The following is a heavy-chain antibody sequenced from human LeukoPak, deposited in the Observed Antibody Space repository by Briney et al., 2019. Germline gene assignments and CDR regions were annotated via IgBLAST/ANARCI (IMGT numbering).Heavy chain of an antibody. Sequence: PSETLSLTCTVSGGSISSYYWSWIRQPAGKGLEWIGRIYTSWSTNYNPSLKSRVTMSVDTSKNQFSLKLSSVTAADTAVYYCARDENGYVWGSFRAWGQGTLVTVSS. CDR1: GGSISSYY. CDR3: ARDENGYVWGSFRA. V-gene: IGHV4-4*07. CDR2: IYTSWST. D-gene: IGHD3-16*02. J-gene: IGHJ5*02.